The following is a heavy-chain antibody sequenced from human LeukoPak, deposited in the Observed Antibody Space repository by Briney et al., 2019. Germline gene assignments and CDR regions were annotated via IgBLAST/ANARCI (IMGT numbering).Heavy chain of an antibody. D-gene: IGHD4-23*01. CDR2: INPNSGGT. J-gene: IGHJ3*02. Sequence: GASVKVSCKASGYTFTSYYMHWVRQAPGQGLEWMGWINPNSGGTNYAQKFQGRVTMTRDTSISTAYMELSRLRSDDTAVYYCARDYGGNSDAFDIWGQGTMVTVSS. V-gene: IGHV1-2*02. CDR1: GYTFTSYY. CDR3: ARDYGGNSDAFDI.